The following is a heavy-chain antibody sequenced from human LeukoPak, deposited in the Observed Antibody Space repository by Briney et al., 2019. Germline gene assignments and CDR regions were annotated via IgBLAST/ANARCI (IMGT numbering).Heavy chain of an antibody. V-gene: IGHV4-59*12. D-gene: IGHD7-27*01. Sequence: SETLSLTCTVSGGSISRYYWSWIRQPPGKGLEWIGYIYYSGSTYYNPSLKSRVTISVDTSKNQFSLKLSSVTAADTAVYYCARDLNWVYFDYWGQGTLVTVSS. CDR2: IYYSGST. CDR3: ARDLNWVYFDY. CDR1: GGSISRYY. J-gene: IGHJ4*02.